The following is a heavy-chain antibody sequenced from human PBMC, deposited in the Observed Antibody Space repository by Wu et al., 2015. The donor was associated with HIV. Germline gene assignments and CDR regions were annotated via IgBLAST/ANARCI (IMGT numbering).Heavy chain of an antibody. CDR2: IIPIFGTA. V-gene: IGHV1-69*05. Sequence: QVQLVQSGAEVKKPGSSVKVSCKASGGTFSSYAISWVRQAPGQGLEWMGGIIPIFGTANYAQKFQGRVTITTDESTSTAYMELSSLRSEDTAVYYCARENGDCSGGSCFFYYYYGMDVWGQGDHGHRLL. CDR3: ARENGDCSGGSCFFYYYYGMDV. CDR1: GGTFSSYA. D-gene: IGHD2-15*01. J-gene: IGHJ6*02.